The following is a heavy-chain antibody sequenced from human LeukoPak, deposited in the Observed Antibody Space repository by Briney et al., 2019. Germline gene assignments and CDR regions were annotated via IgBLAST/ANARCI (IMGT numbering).Heavy chain of an antibody. V-gene: IGHV1-18*01. Sequence: GSSVKVSCKASGGTFSSYAISWVRQAPGQGLEWMGWISAYNGNTNYAQKLQGRVTMTTDTSTSTAYMELRSLRSDDTAVYYCARDGGRDGYNYLEGGDYWGQGTLVTVSS. CDR1: GGTFSSYA. D-gene: IGHD5-24*01. J-gene: IGHJ4*02. CDR3: ARDGGRDGYNYLEGGDY. CDR2: ISAYNGNT.